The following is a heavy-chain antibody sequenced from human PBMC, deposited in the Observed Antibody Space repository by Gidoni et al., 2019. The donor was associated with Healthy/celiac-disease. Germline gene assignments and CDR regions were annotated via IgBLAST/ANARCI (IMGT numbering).Heavy chain of an antibody. V-gene: IGHV3-33*01. Sequence: QVQLVESGGGVVQPGRSLRLSCAASGFTFSSYGMHWVRQAPGKGLEWVAVIWYDGSNKYYADSVKGRFTISRDNSKNTLYLQMNSLRAEDTAVYYCARGEAKRDTSLGYWGQGTLVTVSS. CDR2: IWYDGSNK. D-gene: IGHD5-18*01. CDR3: ARGEAKRDTSLGY. CDR1: GFTFSSYG. J-gene: IGHJ4*02.